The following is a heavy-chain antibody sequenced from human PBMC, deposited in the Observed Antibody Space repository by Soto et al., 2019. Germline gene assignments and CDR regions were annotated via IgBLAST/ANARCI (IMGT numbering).Heavy chain of an antibody. D-gene: IGHD5-18*01. CDR2: IYYSGST. V-gene: IGHV4-31*03. J-gene: IGHJ4*02. Sequence: QVQLQESGPGLVKPSQTLSLTCTVSGGSISSGGYYWSWIRQHPGKGLEWIGYIYYSGSTYYNPSLKSRVNITVDTSKKQFSMKLSSDTAAVTAVYYCARSGDSYGPNPLLYWGQGTLVTVSS. CDR1: GGSISSGGYY. CDR3: ARSGDSYGPNPLLY.